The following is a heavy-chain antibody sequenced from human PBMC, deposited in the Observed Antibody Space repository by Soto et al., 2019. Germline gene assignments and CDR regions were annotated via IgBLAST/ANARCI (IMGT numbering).Heavy chain of an antibody. Sequence: GASVKVSCKASGGTFISYAISWVRQAPEQGLEWMGGIIPIFGTANYAQKFQGRVTITADESTSTAYMELSSLRSEDTAVYYCARDGSLAVAGPEGYYYYYGMDVWGQGTTVTVSS. D-gene: IGHD6-19*01. V-gene: IGHV1-69*13. CDR3: ARDGSLAVAGPEGYYYYYGMDV. CDR2: IIPIFGTA. CDR1: GGTFISYA. J-gene: IGHJ6*02.